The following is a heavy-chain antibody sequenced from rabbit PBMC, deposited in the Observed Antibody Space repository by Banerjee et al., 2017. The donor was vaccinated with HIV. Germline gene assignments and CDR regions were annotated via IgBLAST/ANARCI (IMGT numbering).Heavy chain of an antibody. V-gene: IGHV1S45*01. J-gene: IGHJ6*01. CDR3: ARNVGDITYGYFTL. CDR2: IDTGSGGST. CDR1: GFSFSTTYY. Sequence: QEQLVESGGGLVQPGASLTLTCTASGFSFSTTYYMSWVRQAPGKGLEWIGCIDTGSGGSTHYASWVKGRFTISKTSSTTVTLQMTSLTAADTATYFCARNVGDITYGYFTLWGPGTLVTVS. D-gene: IGHD6-1*01.